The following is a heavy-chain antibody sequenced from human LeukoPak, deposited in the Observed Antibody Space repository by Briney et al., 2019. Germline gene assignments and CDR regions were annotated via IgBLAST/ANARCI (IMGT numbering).Heavy chain of an antibody. V-gene: IGHV4-59*01. CDR3: ARERRDGYKVYFDY. D-gene: IGHD5-24*01. CDR2: VYYSGST. CDR1: GGSISSYY. J-gene: IGHJ4*02. Sequence: PSETLSLTCTVSGGSISSYYWSWIRQPPGKGLEWIGYVYYSGSTNYNPSLKSRVTISVDTSKNQFSLRLSSVTAADTAVYYCARERRDGYKVYFDYWGQGTLVTASS.